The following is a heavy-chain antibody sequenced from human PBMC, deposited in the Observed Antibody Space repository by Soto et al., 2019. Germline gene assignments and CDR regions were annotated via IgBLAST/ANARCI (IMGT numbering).Heavy chain of an antibody. CDR2: MNPNSGNT. CDR1: GYTFTSYD. J-gene: IGHJ6*02. D-gene: IGHD6-25*01. V-gene: IGHV1-8*01. CDR3: ARETLPDSSGWGNYYYCGMDV. Sequence: ASVKVSCKASGYTFTSYDINWVRQATGQGLEWMGWMNPNSGNTGYAQKFQGRVTMTRNTSISTTYMEPSSKRSEDAAANSCARETLPDSSGWGNYYYCGMDVWGQGTTGTVS.